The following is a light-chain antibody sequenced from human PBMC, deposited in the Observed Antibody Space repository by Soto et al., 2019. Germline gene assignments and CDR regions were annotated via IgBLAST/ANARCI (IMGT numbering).Light chain of an antibody. J-gene: IGKJ3*01. CDR3: QQYGSSPLT. CDR2: AAS. Sequence: DIQLTQSPSFLSASVGDRVTITCRASQGIRGHLAWYQQKPGKAPKLLIFAASTLQSGVPSRFSGSGSGTEFTLTISSLQPEDFAVYYCQQYGSSPLTFGPGTKVDIK. V-gene: IGKV1-9*01. CDR1: QGIRGH.